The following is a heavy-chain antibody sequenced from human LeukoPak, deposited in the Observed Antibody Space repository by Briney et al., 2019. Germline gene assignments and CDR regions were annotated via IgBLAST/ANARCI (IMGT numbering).Heavy chain of an antibody. CDR2: IIPIFGTA. Sequence: GASVKVSCKASGGTFSSYAISWVRQAPGQGLEWMGGIIPIFGTANYAQKFQGRVTITADESTSTAYMELSSLRSEDTAVYYCARDESTSISDYYHYGLDVWGQGTTVTVSS. J-gene: IGHJ6*02. V-gene: IGHV1-69*13. CDR3: ARDESTSISDYYHYGLDV. CDR1: GGTFSSYA. D-gene: IGHD2-2*01.